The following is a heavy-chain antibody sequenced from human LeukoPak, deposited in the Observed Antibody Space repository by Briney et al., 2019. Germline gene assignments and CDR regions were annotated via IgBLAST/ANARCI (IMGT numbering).Heavy chain of an antibody. D-gene: IGHD2-2*01. Sequence: PGGSLRLSCAASGFTFSSYSMHWVRQAPGKGLEWVSSISSSSSYIYYADSVKGRFTISRDNAKNSLSLQMNSLRAEDTAVYYCASGGCSSTSCFSPEYFQHWGQGTLVTVSS. CDR1: GFTFSSYS. CDR2: ISSSSSYI. V-gene: IGHV3-21*01. J-gene: IGHJ1*01. CDR3: ASGGCSSTSCFSPEYFQH.